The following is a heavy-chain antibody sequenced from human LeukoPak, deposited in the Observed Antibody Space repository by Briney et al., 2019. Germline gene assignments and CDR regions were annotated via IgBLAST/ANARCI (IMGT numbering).Heavy chain of an antibody. J-gene: IGHJ4*02. CDR3: ARSMITFWGVIVGFDY. Sequence: PGGSLRLSCAASGFTVSSNYMSWVRQAPGKGLEWVSVIYSGGSTYYADSVKGRFTISRDNSKNTLYLQMNSLRAEDTAVYYCARSMITFWGVIVGFDYWGQGTLVTVSS. CDR2: IYSGGST. CDR1: GFTVSSNY. D-gene: IGHD3-16*02. V-gene: IGHV3-66*02.